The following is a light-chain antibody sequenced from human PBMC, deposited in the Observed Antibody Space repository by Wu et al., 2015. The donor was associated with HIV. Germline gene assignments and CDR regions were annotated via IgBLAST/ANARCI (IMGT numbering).Light chain of an antibody. CDR1: QSINTY. J-gene: IGKJ3*01. V-gene: IGKV3-11*01. CDR2: DAS. Sequence: EIVLTQSPATLSLSPGERATLSCRASQSINTYLAWYQQRPGQAPRLLIYDASNRATGIPVKFSGSGSGTDFTLTISSLEPEDFAIYYCQQRSNWPPIFTFGPGTRV. CDR3: QQRSNWPPIFT.